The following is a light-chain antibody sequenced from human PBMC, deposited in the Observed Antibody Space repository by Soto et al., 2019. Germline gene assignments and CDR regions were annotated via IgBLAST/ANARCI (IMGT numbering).Light chain of an antibody. V-gene: IGLV4-69*01. Sequence: QPVLTQSPSASASLGASVKLTCTLSSGHSNYAIAWHQQQPEKGPRYLMKVNSGGSHIKGARIPDRFSGSSSGAERYLFISSLQSEDEADYYCQTWGTGSAIVVFGGGTQLTVL. CDR2: VNSGGSH. CDR1: SGHSNYA. J-gene: IGLJ7*01. CDR3: QTWGTGSAIVV.